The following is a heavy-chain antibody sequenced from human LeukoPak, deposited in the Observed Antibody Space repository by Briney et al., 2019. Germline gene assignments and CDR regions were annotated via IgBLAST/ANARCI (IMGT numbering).Heavy chain of an antibody. D-gene: IGHD5-12*01. CDR1: GYSITRGSY. Sequence: SETLSLTCTVSGYSITRGSYWGWIRQPPGKGLEWIANIYHSGSTYYNPSLKSRVTISVDTSKNQFSLKLSSVTAADTAVYYCARVSGYDWESFYDYWGQGSLVTVSS. J-gene: IGHJ4*02. CDR3: ARVSGYDWESFYDY. V-gene: IGHV4-38-2*02. CDR2: IYHSGST.